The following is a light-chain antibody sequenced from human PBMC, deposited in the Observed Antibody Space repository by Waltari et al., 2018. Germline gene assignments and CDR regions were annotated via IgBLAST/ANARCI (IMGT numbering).Light chain of an antibody. V-gene: IGKV3-15*01. CDR3: QQYNIWPWT. Sequence: EIVMTQSPATLSVSPGERATLSCRASQSVSSNLAWYQQKPGQAPRLLISGASTRATGIPARFSGSGSGTEFTLTISSLQSEDSAIYYCQQYNIWPWTFGQGTKVDIK. CDR1: QSVSSN. J-gene: IGKJ1*01. CDR2: GAS.